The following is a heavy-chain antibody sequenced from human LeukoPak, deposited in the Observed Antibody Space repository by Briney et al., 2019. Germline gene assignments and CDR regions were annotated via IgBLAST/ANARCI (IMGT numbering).Heavy chain of an antibody. J-gene: IGHJ4*02. Sequence: SETLSLTCALYGGSFSGYYWSWIRQPPGKGLEWIGEINHSGSTNYNPSLKSRVTISVDTSKNQFSLKLSSVTAADTAVYYCARGGSSITMIVVMYWGQGTLVTVSS. CDR2: INHSGST. CDR3: ARGGSSITMIVVMY. D-gene: IGHD3-22*01. V-gene: IGHV4-34*01. CDR1: GGSFSGYY.